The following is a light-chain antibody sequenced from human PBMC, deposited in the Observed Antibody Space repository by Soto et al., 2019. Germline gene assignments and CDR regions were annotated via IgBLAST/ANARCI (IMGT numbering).Light chain of an antibody. CDR2: GAS. Sequence: EIVLTQSPGTLSLSPGERATLSCGASQSVGSSYLAWYQQRPGQAPRLLMYGASSRATGIPDRFSGSGSGTDFTLTISRLEPEDFAVYYCQQYGSSPPYTFGQGTKVDIK. V-gene: IGKV3-20*01. J-gene: IGKJ2*01. CDR1: QSVGSSY. CDR3: QQYGSSPPYT.